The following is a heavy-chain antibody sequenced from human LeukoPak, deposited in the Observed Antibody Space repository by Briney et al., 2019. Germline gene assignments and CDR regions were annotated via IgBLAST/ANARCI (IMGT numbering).Heavy chain of an antibody. CDR2: IYYSGST. Sequence: PSETLSLTCTVSGGSISSYYWSWIRQPPGKGLEWIGYIYYSGSTNYNPSLKSRVTTSVDTSKKQFSLKLSSVTAADTAVYYCARHSEVYAPLDYWGQGTLVTVSS. V-gene: IGHV4-59*08. CDR1: GGSISSYY. J-gene: IGHJ4*02. D-gene: IGHD2-8*01. CDR3: ARHSEVYAPLDY.